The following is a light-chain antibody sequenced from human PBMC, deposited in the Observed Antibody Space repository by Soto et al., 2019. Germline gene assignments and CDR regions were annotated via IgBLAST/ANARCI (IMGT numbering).Light chain of an antibody. CDR2: DAS. J-gene: IGKJ5*01. CDR1: QSVSRY. V-gene: IGKV3-11*01. CDR3: QQSYGAPIT. Sequence: EIVLTPTTATLSLSPGERATLSCRASQSVSRYLAWYQHKVGQAPRLLIYDASSRATGIPARFSGSGSGTDFTLSTTSLQPEDFATYYCQQSYGAPITFGQGTRLENK.